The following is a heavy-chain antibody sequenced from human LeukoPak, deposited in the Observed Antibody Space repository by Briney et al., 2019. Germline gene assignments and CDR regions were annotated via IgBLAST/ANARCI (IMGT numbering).Heavy chain of an antibody. CDR1: GFTFSSYG. CDR2: IWYDGSNK. D-gene: IGHD2-15*01. Sequence: GGSLRLSCAASGFTFSSYGMHWVRQAPGKGLEWVAVIWYDGSNKYYADSVKGRFTISRDNSKNTLYLQMNSLRAEDTAVYYCARGSGQYARNDAFDIWGQGTLVTVSS. CDR3: ARGSGQYARNDAFDI. J-gene: IGHJ3*02. V-gene: IGHV3-33*01.